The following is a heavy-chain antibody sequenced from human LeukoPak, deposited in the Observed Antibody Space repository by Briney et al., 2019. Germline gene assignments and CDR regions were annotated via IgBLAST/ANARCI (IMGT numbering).Heavy chain of an antibody. Sequence: GESLKISCKGSGYSFTTYWIAWVRQTPGKGLEWMGMIYPGDSDTRYSPSFQGQVTISVDKSISTAYLQWSSLKASDTAMYYCARLLEGVAGTWGYWGQGTLVTVS. V-gene: IGHV5-51*01. CDR3: ARLLEGVAGTWGY. CDR2: IYPGDSDT. CDR1: GYSFTTYW. J-gene: IGHJ4*02. D-gene: IGHD6-19*01.